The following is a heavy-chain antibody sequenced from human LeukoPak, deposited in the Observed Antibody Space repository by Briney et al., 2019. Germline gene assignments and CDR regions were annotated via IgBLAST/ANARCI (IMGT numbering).Heavy chain of an antibody. D-gene: IGHD3-22*01. V-gene: IGHV4-38-2*01. Sequence: RPSETLSLTCAVSGYSISSGYYGGWIRQPPGKGREWIGSIYHSGSTYYNPSLKSRVTISVDTSTNQSSLKLSSVTAADTAVYYCARPKAMIVVSAFDIWGQGTMVNVSS. CDR2: IYHSGST. CDR3: ARPKAMIVVSAFDI. J-gene: IGHJ3*02. CDR1: GYSISSGYY.